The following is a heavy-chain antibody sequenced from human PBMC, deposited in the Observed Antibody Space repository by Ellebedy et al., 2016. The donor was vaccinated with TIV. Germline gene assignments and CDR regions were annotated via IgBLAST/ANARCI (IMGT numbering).Heavy chain of an antibody. D-gene: IGHD5-12*01. CDR2: ISYDGSNK. J-gene: IGHJ6*02. Sequence: GESLKISXTGCGFIFGDYAINWIRQAPGKGLEWVAVISYDGSNKYYADSVKGRFTISRDNAKNSLYLQMNSLRAEDTAVYYCARGNSGYDYTPHYYYYGMDVWGQGTTVTVSS. CDR3: ARGNSGYDYTPHYYYYGMDV. CDR1: GFIFGDYA. V-gene: IGHV3-30-3*01.